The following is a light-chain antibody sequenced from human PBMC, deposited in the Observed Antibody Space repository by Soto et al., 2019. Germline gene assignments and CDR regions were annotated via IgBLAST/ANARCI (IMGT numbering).Light chain of an antibody. CDR1: QNIERC. CDR3: QQFKSGTWT. Sequence: DIQMTQTPSSLSASVGDRVTITCRASQNIERCLAWYQQKPGKAPKLLLYDVSSLESGVPSRFSGSGSATEFILTINGLQPDDFATYFCQQFKSGTWTFGQGTKV. V-gene: IGKV1-5*01. CDR2: DVS. J-gene: IGKJ1*01.